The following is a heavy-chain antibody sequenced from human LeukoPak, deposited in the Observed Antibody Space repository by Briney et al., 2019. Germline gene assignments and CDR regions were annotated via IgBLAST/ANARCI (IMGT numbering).Heavy chain of an antibody. Sequence: PSETLSLTCAVYDGSFSGYYWSWIRQPPGKGLEWIGEINHSGSTNYNPSLKSRVTISVDTSKNQFSLKLSSVTAADTAVYYCARGRLDCSSTSCWRRSWFDPWGQGTLVTVSS. D-gene: IGHD2-2*01. CDR3: ARGRLDCSSTSCWRRSWFDP. V-gene: IGHV4-34*01. CDR1: DGSFSGYY. CDR2: INHSGST. J-gene: IGHJ5*02.